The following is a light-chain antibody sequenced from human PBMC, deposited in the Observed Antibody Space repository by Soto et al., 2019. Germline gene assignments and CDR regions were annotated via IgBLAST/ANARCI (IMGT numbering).Light chain of an antibody. V-gene: IGKV3-11*01. Sequence: EIVLTQSPATLSLSPGERATLSCRASQSVSSYLAWYQQKPSQAPRLLIYDASNRATGIPARFSGSGSGTDSTLTISSLEPEDFAAYYCQQRFSWPPLTFGGGTKVEIK. J-gene: IGKJ4*01. CDR3: QQRFSWPPLT. CDR1: QSVSSY. CDR2: DAS.